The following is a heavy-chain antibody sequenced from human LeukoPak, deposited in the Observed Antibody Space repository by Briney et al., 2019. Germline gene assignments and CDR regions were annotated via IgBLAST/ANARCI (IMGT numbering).Heavy chain of an antibody. J-gene: IGHJ4*02. CDR3: AGGDFYNTGGHPWHFHY. D-gene: IGHD2-8*02. CDR2: IYYSET. CDR1: GVSITSYY. Sequence: SETLSLTCTVSGVSITSYYWGWIRQPPGKGLEWIGYIYYSETNYNSSLKSRVTISEDTSKNQFSLHLTSVTAADTAVYYCAGGDFYNTGGHPWHFHYWGQGILVTVSS. V-gene: IGHV4-59*13.